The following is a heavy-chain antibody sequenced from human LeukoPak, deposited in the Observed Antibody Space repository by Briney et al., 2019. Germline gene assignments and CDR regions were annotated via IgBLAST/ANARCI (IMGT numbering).Heavy chain of an antibody. J-gene: IGHJ4*02. CDR2: ISSTSGNK. D-gene: IGHD7-27*01. Sequence: IPGGSLRLSCTASGFIFSTYSMIWVRQAPGKGLEWVSSISSTSGNKYYADSVKGRFTISRDNAKNSLYLQMNSLRAEDTAVYYCAKGDVSVTREFDYWGQGTLVTVSS. CDR3: AKGDVSVTREFDY. CDR1: GFIFSTYS. V-gene: IGHV3-21*01.